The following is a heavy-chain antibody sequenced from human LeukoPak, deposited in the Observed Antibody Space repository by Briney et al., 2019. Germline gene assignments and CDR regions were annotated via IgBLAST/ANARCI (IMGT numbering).Heavy chain of an antibody. CDR3: ARTAYYYDSSGYDDAFDI. CDR2: INHNGNVN. D-gene: IGHD3-22*01. Sequence: GGSLRLSCTASGFTFGDYAMSWFRQAPGKGLEWVASINHNGNVNYYVDSVKGRFTISRDNAKNSLYLQMNSLRAEDTAVYYCARTAYYYDSSGYDDAFDIWGQGTMVTVSS. V-gene: IGHV3-7*03. CDR1: GFTFGDYA. J-gene: IGHJ3*02.